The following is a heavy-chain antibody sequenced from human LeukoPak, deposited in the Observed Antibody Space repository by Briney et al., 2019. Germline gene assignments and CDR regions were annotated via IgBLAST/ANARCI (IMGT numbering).Heavy chain of an antibody. CDR2: ISGSGGST. CDR3: AKFHILMTLYYFDY. V-gene: IGHV3-23*01. Sequence: HPGGSLRLSCAASGFTFSSYAMSWVRQAPGKGREWVSAISGSGGSTYYADSVKGRFTIPRDNSKNTLYLQMNSLRAEDAAVCYCAKFHILMTLYYFDYWGQGTLVTVSS. CDR1: GFTFSSYA. D-gene: IGHD3-16*01. J-gene: IGHJ4*02.